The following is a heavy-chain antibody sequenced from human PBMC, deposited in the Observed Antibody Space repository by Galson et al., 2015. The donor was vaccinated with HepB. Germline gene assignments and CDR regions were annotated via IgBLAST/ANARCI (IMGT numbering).Heavy chain of an antibody. J-gene: IGHJ6*03. CDR3: ARARDYDSSGYYHGDYYYYYMDV. CDR2: ISSSGSTI. CDR1: GFTFSSYE. Sequence: SLRLSCAASGFTFSSYEMNWVRQAPGKGLEWVSYISSSGSTIYYADSVKGRFTISRDNAKNSLYLQMNSLRAEDTAVYYCARARDYDSSGYYHGDYYYYYMDVWGKGTTVTVSS. V-gene: IGHV3-48*03. D-gene: IGHD3-22*01.